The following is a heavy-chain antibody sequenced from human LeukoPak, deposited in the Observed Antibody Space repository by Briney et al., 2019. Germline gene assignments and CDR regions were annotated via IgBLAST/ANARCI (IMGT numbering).Heavy chain of an antibody. CDR2: ISASGGST. CDR3: ARDLYSSGGDY. CDR1: GFIFSNLA. V-gene: IGHV3-23*01. Sequence: PGGSLRLSCAASGFIFSNLAMSWVRQAPGKGLEWLSLISASGGSTYYADSVKGRFTISRDNSKNTLYLQMNSLRAEDTALYYCARDLYSSGGDYWGQGTLVTVSS. D-gene: IGHD6-19*01. J-gene: IGHJ4*02.